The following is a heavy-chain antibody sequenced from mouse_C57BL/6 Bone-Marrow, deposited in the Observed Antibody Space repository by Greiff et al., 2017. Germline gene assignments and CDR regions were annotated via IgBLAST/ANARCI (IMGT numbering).Heavy chain of an antibody. CDR2: IDPENGDT. J-gene: IGHJ2*01. D-gene: IGHD1-1*01. V-gene: IGHV14-4*01. CDR3: TPSYYYCSSYGY. Sequence: VQLQQSGAELVRPGASVKLSCTASGFNIKDDYMHWVKQRPEQGLEWIGWIDPENGDTEYASKFQGKATITADTSSNTAYLQLSSLTSEDTSVYYCTPSYYYCSSYGYWGQGTTLTVSS. CDR1: GFNIKDDY.